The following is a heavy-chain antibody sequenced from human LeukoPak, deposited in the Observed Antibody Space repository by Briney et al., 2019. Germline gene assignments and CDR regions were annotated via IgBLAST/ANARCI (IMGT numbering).Heavy chain of an antibody. CDR1: GGSINGYY. J-gene: IGHJ4*02. V-gene: IGHV4-59*08. D-gene: IGHD2-21*01. Sequence: SETLSLTCTVPGGSINGYYWSWIRQPPGKGLEWVGYIYYSGSTNYTPSLKIRLTMSVDTSKNQFSLKLISVTAADTAFYSRGRHTRYLDYWGQGTLVTVSS. CDR3: GRHTRYLDY. CDR2: IYYSGST.